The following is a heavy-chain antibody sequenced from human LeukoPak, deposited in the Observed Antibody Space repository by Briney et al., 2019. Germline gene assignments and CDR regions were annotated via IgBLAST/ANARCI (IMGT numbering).Heavy chain of an antibody. D-gene: IGHD6-6*01. CDR1: GGTFSSYA. CDR3: ARGEDSSPRGYFDY. V-gene: IGHV1-69*04. Sequence: SVKVSCKASGGTFSSYAISWVRQAPGQGLEWMGRIIPILGIANYAQKFQGRVTITADKSTSTAYMELSSLRSEDTAVYYCARGEDSSPRGYFDYWGQGTLVTVSS. CDR2: IIPILGIA. J-gene: IGHJ4*02.